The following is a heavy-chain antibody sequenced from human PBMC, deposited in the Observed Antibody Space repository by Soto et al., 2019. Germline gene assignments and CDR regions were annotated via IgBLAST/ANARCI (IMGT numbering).Heavy chain of an antibody. Sequence: EVQLVESGGGLVRPGGSLRLSCAASGFTFSTYWMTWVRQPPGKGLEWVANMDQDGSERYYVDSVRGRFTVSRDNAKNSLYLQMNSLRAEDTAVYYCVCGGNFFIYWGQGTLVTVSP. V-gene: IGHV3-7*01. CDR1: GFTFSTYW. D-gene: IGHD3-16*01. CDR3: VCGGNFFIY. J-gene: IGHJ4*02. CDR2: MDQDGSER.